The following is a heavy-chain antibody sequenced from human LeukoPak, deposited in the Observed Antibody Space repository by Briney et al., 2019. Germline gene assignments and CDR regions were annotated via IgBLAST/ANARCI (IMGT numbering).Heavy chain of an antibody. CDR2: ITSSSSYK. CDR1: GFTFSSYS. CDR3: ARGRPHGNDY. J-gene: IGHJ4*02. V-gene: IGHV3-21*01. Sequence: GGSLRLSCAASGFTFSSYSMNWVRQAPGKGLEWVSSITSSSSYKYYADSVKGRFTISRDNAKNSLYLQMNSLRAEDTAVYYCARGRPHGNDYWGQGTLVTVSS. D-gene: IGHD4-23*01.